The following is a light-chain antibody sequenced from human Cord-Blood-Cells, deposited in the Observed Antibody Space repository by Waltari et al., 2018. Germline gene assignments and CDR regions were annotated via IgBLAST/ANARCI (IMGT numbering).Light chain of an antibody. CDR1: SSDVGGYNS. Sequence: QSALTQPASVSGSPGQSLTIPCTGTSSDVGGYNSVSWYQQQPGKAPKIMIYDVSNRPSGFSNRFSVPKSGNTASLTISGLQAEDEADYYCSSYTSSSTYVVFGGGTKLTVL. CDR3: SSYTSSSTYVV. CDR2: DVS. J-gene: IGLJ2*01. V-gene: IGLV2-14*01.